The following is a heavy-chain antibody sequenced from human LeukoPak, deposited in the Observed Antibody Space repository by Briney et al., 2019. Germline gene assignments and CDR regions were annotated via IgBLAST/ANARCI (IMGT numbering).Heavy chain of an antibody. D-gene: IGHD3-10*01. CDR2: FDPEDGET. V-gene: IGHV1-24*01. CDR3: ATDFPAYYYGSGSYSYFDY. J-gene: IGHJ4*02. Sequence: ASVKVSCKVSGYTLTELSMHWVRQAPGKGLEWVGGFDPEDGETIYAQKFQGRVTMTEDTSTDTAYMELSSLRSEDTAVYYCATDFPAYYYGSGSYSYFDYWGQGTLVTVSS. CDR1: GYTLTELS.